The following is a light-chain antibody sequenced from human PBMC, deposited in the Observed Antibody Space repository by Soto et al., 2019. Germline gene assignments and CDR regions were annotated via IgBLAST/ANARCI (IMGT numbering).Light chain of an antibody. CDR2: GAS. CDR1: QSFSSDY. Sequence: EVVLTQSPGTLSLSPGERATLSCRASQSFSSDYLAWYQQKPGQAPRLLIYGASTRATHIPDRFSGSGSGTDFTLTISRLEPEDSAVYLCQQYGDSPSTFGQGTKLEIK. J-gene: IGKJ2*01. CDR3: QQYGDSPST. V-gene: IGKV3-20*01.